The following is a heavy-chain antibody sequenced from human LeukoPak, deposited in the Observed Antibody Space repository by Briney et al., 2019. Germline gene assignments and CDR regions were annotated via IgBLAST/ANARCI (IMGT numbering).Heavy chain of an antibody. V-gene: IGHV3-23*01. CDR2: ISGSGGST. J-gene: IGHJ4*02. Sequence: GGSLRLSCAASGFTFSSYAMSWVRQAPGKGLEWVSAISGSGGSTYYADSVKGRFTISRDNSKNTLYLQMNSLRAEDTAVYYCAARGDILTGYPYYFDYWGQGTLVTVSS. CDR1: GFTFSSYA. CDR3: AARGDILTGYPYYFDY. D-gene: IGHD3-9*01.